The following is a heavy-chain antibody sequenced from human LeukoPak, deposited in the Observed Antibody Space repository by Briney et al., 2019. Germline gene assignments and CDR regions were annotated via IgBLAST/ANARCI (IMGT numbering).Heavy chain of an antibody. CDR1: QFTFNAHA. V-gene: IGHV3-64D*06. CDR3: VKDMSKYFDWAPYYFDS. J-gene: IGHJ4*02. Sequence: GGSLRLSCSASQFTFNAHALHWVRQAPGRGVEHLSAITSSGVETYYADSVKGRFTISRDNSKDTLYLQMSSLGPEDTATYYCVKDMSKYFDWAPYYFDSWGQGTLVTVSS. CDR2: ITSSGVET. D-gene: IGHD3-9*01.